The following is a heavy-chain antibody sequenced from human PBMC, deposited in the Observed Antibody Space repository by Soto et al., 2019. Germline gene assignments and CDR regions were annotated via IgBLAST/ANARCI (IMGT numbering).Heavy chain of an antibody. CDR3: VKGYWKGDV. CDR2: ISGSGGSI. D-gene: IGHD1-1*01. CDR1: GFTFSTYA. V-gene: IGHV3-23*01. J-gene: IGHJ6*02. Sequence: EVQLLESGGGLVQPGGSLRLSCAASGFTFSTYAMNWVRQAPGNGLEWVSAISGSGGSIHYADSVKGRFTISRDNSKNTLDLQMNSLSDEDTAVYHCVKGYWKGDVWGQGTTVTVSS.